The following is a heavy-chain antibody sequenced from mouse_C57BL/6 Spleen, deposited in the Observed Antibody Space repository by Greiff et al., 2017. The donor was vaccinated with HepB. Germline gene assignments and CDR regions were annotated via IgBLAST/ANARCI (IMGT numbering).Heavy chain of an antibody. J-gene: IGHJ1*03. V-gene: IGHV1-26*01. CDR3: ARPLYGRSWYFDV. CDR2: INPNNGGT. Sequence: EVQLQQSGPELVKPGASVKISCKASGYTFTDYYMNWVKQSHGKSLEWIGDINPNNGGTSYNQKFKGKATLTVDKSSSTAYMELRSLTSEDSAVYYCARPLYGRSWYFDVWGTGTTVTVSS. D-gene: IGHD1-1*01. CDR1: GYTFTDYY.